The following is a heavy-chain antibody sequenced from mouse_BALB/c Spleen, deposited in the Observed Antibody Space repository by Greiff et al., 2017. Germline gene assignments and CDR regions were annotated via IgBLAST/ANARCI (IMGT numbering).Heavy chain of an antibody. CDR1: GFSLSRYS. V-gene: IGHV2-6-4*01. Sequence: VKLQESGPGLVAPSQSLSITCTVSGFSLSRYSVHWVRQPPGKGLEWLGMIWGGGSTDYNSALKSRLSISKDNSKSQVFLKMNSLQTDDTAMYYCARNPYDYDEAWFAYWGQGTLVTVSA. D-gene: IGHD2-4*01. CDR2: IWGGGST. CDR3: ARNPYDYDEAWFAY. J-gene: IGHJ3*01.